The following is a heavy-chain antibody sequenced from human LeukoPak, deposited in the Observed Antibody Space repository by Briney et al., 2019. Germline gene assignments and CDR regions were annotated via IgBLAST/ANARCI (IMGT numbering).Heavy chain of an antibody. CDR1: GYTFTSYG. V-gene: IGHV1-18*03. D-gene: IGHD5-12*01. J-gene: IGHJ4*02. CDR3: AREEEWLRAYDY. CDR2: ISAYNGNT. Sequence: ASVKVSCKASGYTFTSYGISWVRQAPGQGLEWMGWISAYNGNTNYAQKFQGRVTMTRDTSISTAYMELSRLRFDDMAVYYCAREEEWLRAYDYWGQGTLVTVSS.